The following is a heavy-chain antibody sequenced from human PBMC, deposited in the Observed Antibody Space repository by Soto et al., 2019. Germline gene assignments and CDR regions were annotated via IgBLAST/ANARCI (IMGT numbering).Heavy chain of an antibody. V-gene: IGHV3-23*01. CDR3: AHSSSGWIKFDY. Sequence: EVQLLESGGGLVQPGGSLRLSCAASGFTFSSYAMSWVRQAPGKGLEWVSAISGSGGSTYYADSVKGRFTISRDNSNHTLYLQMNSLRAEDTAVYYCAHSSSGWIKFDYWGQGTLVTVSS. D-gene: IGHD6-19*01. CDR2: ISGSGGST. CDR1: GFTFSSYA. J-gene: IGHJ4*02.